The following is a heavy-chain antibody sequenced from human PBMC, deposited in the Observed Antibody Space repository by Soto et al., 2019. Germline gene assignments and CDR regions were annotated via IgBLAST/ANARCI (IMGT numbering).Heavy chain of an antibody. Sequence: SETLSLTCTVSGGSISSGGYYWSWIRQHPGKGLEWIGYIYYSGSTYYNPSLKSRVTISVDTSKNQFSLKLSSVTAADTAVYYCARDTAYGYCYYGMDVWGQGTTVTVSS. V-gene: IGHV4-31*03. CDR1: GGSISSGGYY. D-gene: IGHD3-10*01. J-gene: IGHJ6*02. CDR3: ARDTAYGYCYYGMDV. CDR2: IYYSGST.